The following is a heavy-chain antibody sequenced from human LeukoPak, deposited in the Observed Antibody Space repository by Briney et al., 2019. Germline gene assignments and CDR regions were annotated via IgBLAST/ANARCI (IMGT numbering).Heavy chain of an antibody. CDR2: IIPIFGTA. Sequence: ASVKVSCKASGGTFSSYAISWVRQAPGQGLEWMGGIIPIFGTANYAQKFQGRVTITADESTSTAYMELSSLRSEDTAVYYCATHTIFGANCLYYYYGMDVWGQGTTVTVSS. D-gene: IGHD3-3*01. V-gene: IGHV1-69*13. J-gene: IGHJ6*02. CDR1: GGTFSSYA. CDR3: ATHTIFGANCLYYYYGMDV.